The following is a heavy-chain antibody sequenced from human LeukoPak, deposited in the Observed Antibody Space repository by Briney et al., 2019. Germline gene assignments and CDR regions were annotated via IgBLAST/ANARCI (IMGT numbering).Heavy chain of an antibody. CDR1: GYTFTDFD. J-gene: IGHJ6*03. Sequence: ASLNGSCKASGYTFTDFDIDWVRQAPGQGVQWMGWFKPNRGETRYTQKFQGRVTMTTDTSISTAYMELSRLTSDDTAVYYCARLITMIEPGNYYYYYSMDVWGKGTAVTVSS. CDR3: ARLITMIEPGNYYYYYSMDV. D-gene: IGHD3-22*01. CDR2: FKPNRGET. V-gene: IGHV1-2*02.